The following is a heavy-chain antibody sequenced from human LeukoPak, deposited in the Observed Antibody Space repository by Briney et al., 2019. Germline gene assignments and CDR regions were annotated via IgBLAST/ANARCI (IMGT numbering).Heavy chain of an antibody. V-gene: IGHV1-69*04. CDR3: ARDPGDSSGY. CDR1: GGTFSSYA. D-gene: IGHD3-22*01. J-gene: IGHJ4*02. CDR2: IIPILGIA. Sequence: SVEVSCKASGGTFSSYAISWVRQAPGQGLEWVGRIIPILGIANYAQKFQSRVTITVDKSTSTAYMELSSLRSEDTAVYYCARDPGDSSGYWGQGTLVTVSS.